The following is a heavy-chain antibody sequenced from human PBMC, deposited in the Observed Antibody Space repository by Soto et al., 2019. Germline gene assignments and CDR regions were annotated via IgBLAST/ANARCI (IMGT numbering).Heavy chain of an antibody. D-gene: IGHD6-6*01. CDR2: IYYSGST. CDR1: GGSISSYY. Sequence: QVQLQESGPGLVKPSETLSITCTVSGGSISSYYWSWIRQPPGKGLEWIGYIYYSGSTNYNPSLKSRVTISVDTSKNQFSLKLSSVTAADTAVYYCARAKYSSSSGIDYWGQGTLVTVSS. J-gene: IGHJ4*02. V-gene: IGHV4-59*01. CDR3: ARAKYSSSSGIDY.